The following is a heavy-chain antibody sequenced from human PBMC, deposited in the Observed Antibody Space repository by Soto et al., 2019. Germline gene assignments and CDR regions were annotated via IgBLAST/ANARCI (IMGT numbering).Heavy chain of an antibody. D-gene: IGHD5-12*01. CDR2: INPNSGGT. J-gene: IGHJ5*02. CDR1: GYTFTGYY. V-gene: IGHV1-2*04. CDR3: AREANIVATILAIQKPFDP. Sequence: ASVKVSCKASGYTFTGYYMHWVRQAPGQGLEWMGWINPNSGGTNYAQKFQGWVTMTRDTSISTAYMELSRLRSDDTAVYYCAREANIVATILAIQKPFDPWGQGTLVTVSS.